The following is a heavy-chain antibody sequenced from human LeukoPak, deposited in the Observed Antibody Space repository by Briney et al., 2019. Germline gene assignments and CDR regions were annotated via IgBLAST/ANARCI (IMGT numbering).Heavy chain of an antibody. CDR2: ISYDGGSE. D-gene: IGHD4-17*01. CDR3: ANLYGDSPDY. V-gene: IGHV3-30*18. CDR1: GFTFSSFG. Sequence: GGSLRLSCAASGFTFSSFGMHWVRQAPGKGLEWVALISYDGGSEYYADSVKGRFTISRDNSKNTLYLHMNSLRAEDTAMYYCANLYGDSPDYWGQGTLVTVSS. J-gene: IGHJ4*02.